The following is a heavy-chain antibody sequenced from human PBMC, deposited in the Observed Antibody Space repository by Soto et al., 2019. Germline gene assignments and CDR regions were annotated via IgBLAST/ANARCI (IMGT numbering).Heavy chain of an antibody. CDR3: ARMDGDYNYYGLDV. CDR2: FFSDAER. CDR1: GFSLTNGRMG. V-gene: IGHV2-26*01. J-gene: IGHJ6*02. Sequence: SGPTLVNPTETLTLTCSVSGFSLTNGRMGVSWIRQPPGKALEWLSHFFSDAERSYSTSMQSRLNMYKDSSGSQVVLTMTNMAPADTATYFCARMDGDYNYYGLDVWGHGIAVTVSS. D-gene: IGHD4-17*01.